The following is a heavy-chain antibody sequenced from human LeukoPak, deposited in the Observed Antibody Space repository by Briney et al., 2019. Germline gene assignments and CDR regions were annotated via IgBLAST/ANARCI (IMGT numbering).Heavy chain of an antibody. CDR3: ARGGYNINWMKDATDY. D-gene: IGHD1-14*01. CDR1: GYSIGSGHY. V-gene: IGHV4-38-2*01. J-gene: IGHJ4*02. Sequence: SETLSLTCGVSGYSIGSGHYWGWIRPPPGKGLEWIGSVYQSGSTIYNPSLESRVTISIDTSKNQFSLKLNSVTAADTAVYYCARGGYNINWMKDATDYWGQGTLVTVSS. CDR2: VYQSGST.